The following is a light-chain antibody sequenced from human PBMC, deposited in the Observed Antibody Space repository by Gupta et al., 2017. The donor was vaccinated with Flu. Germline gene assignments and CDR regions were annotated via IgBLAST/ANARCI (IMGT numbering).Light chain of an antibody. CDR2: QDN. Sequence: TCSGDKLGDKYACWYQQKPGQSPVLVIYQDNKRPSGIPERFSGSNSGNTATLTISGTQAMDEADYYCQAWDSRHWVFGGGTKLTVL. CDR1: KLGDKY. V-gene: IGLV3-1*01. CDR3: QAWDSRHWV. J-gene: IGLJ3*02.